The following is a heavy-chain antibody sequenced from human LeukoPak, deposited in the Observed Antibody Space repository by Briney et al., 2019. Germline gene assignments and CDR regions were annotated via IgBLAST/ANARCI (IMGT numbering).Heavy chain of an antibody. CDR3: ARGSGYYYGMDV. D-gene: IGHD3-10*01. V-gene: IGHV1-8*01. CDR1: GYTFTSYD. CDR2: MNPNSGNT. Sequence: ASVKVSCKAFGYTFTSYDINWVRQATGQGLEWMGWMNPNSGNTGYAQKFQGRVTMTRNTSISTAYMELSSLRSEDTAVYYCARGSGYYYGMDVWGQGTTVTVSS. J-gene: IGHJ6*02.